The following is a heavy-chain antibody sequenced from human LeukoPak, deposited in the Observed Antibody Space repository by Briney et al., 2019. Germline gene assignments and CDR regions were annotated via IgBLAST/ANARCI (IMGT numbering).Heavy chain of an antibody. CDR1: GGSISSSSYY. Sequence: PSETLSLTCTVSGGSISSSSYYWSWIRQPAGKGLEWIGRIYTSGSTNYNPSLKSRVTISVDTSKNQFSLKLSSVTAADTAVYYCARVGSSGVRYWGQGTLVTVSS. V-gene: IGHV4-61*02. CDR2: IYTSGST. J-gene: IGHJ4*02. CDR3: ARVGSSGVRY. D-gene: IGHD6-19*01.